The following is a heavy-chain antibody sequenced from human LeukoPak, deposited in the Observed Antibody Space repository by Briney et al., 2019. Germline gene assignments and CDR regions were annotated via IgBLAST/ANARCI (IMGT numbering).Heavy chain of an antibody. D-gene: IGHD2-8*01. J-gene: IGHJ6*03. V-gene: IGHV3-30*02. CDR3: AKDRCSNGIGCYYYYMDV. CDR1: GFTFSTFA. CDR2: IQYDGSNE. Sequence: GGSLRLSCAASGFTFSTFAMHWVRQAPGKGLEWVAYIQYDGSNEQYADSVKGRFSISRDSSKNILNLQMNSLRAEDTAVYYCAKDRCSNGIGCYYYYMDVWGKGTTVTIYS.